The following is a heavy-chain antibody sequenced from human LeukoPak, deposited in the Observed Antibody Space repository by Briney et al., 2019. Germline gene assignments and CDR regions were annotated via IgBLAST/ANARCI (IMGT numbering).Heavy chain of an antibody. Sequence: SETLSLTCAVYGGSFSGYYWSWIRQSPGKGLEWIGEINHSGSTNYNPSLKSRVTISVDTSKNQFSLKLSSVTAADTAVYYCARVRGSGKYYYYYMDVWGKGTTVTISS. D-gene: IGHD3-10*01. CDR2: INHSGST. V-gene: IGHV4-34*01. J-gene: IGHJ6*03. CDR3: ARVRGSGKYYYYYMDV. CDR1: GGSFSGYY.